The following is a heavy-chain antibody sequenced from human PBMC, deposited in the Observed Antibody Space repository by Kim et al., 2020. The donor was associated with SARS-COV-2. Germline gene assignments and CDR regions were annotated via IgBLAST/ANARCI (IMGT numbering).Heavy chain of an antibody. J-gene: IGHJ4*02. CDR3: VRHIYYGSGTLHNVFYY. CDR1: GFTFSNAW. CDR2: IKTNTDGGTI. V-gene: IGHV3-15*01. D-gene: IGHD3-10*01. Sequence: GGSLRLSCAASGFTFSNAWMSWVRQAPGKGLEWVGRIKTNTDGGTIDYAAPVKGRFTISRDDSRNTLYLQMNSLETEDTAVYYCVRHIYYGSGTLHNVFYYWGQGTLVTVSS.